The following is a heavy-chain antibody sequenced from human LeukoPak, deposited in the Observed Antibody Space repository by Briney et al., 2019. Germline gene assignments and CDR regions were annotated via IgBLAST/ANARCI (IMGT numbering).Heavy chain of an antibody. Sequence: GGSLRLSCAASGFTFSSYGMHWVRQAPGKGLEWVAVTSYDGSNKYYADSVKGRFTISRDNSKNTLYLQMNSLRAEDTAVYYCAKDQRMGITGTFDYWGQETLVTVSS. CDR2: TSYDGSNK. D-gene: IGHD1-7*01. V-gene: IGHV3-30*18. CDR1: GFTFSSYG. J-gene: IGHJ4*02. CDR3: AKDQRMGITGTFDY.